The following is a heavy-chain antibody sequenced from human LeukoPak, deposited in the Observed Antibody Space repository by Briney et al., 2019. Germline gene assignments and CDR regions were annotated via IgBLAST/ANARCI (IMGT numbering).Heavy chain of an antibody. J-gene: IGHJ4*02. Sequence: GASVKVSCKASGYTFTSYYMHWVRQAPGQGLEWMGWINTNTGNPTYAQDFTGRFVFSLDTSVSTAYLQISSLKAEDTAVYYCARVRRNTAMVGLDYWGQGTLVTVSS. CDR3: ARVRRNTAMVGLDY. V-gene: IGHV7-4-1*02. CDR1: GYTFTSYY. CDR2: INTNTGNP. D-gene: IGHD5-18*01.